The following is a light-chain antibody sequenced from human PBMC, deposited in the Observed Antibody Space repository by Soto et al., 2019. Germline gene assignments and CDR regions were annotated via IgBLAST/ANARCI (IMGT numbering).Light chain of an antibody. J-gene: IGKJ1*01. CDR1: ETVATN. V-gene: IGKV3-15*01. CDR2: GAS. Sequence: EVVMTQSQATLSVSPGERATLSCRASETVATNLAWYQQKPGQAPRLLISGASTRAAGISDRFRGSGSGTEFTLTISSLRSEDSAIYYCQQYFEWPPMTCGQGTKVEI. CDR3: QQYFEWPPMT.